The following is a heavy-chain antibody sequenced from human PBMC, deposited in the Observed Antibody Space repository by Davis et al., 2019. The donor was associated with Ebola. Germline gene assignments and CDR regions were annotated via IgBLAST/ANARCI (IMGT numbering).Heavy chain of an antibody. CDR3: ARQDSSGQEFFDQ. Sequence: MPSETLSLTCTVSGGSISTYYWAWIRQPPGKGLEWVGYIYYNGNTNYNPSLKSRVSISVDTPKNQFSLKLSSVTAADTAMYYCARQDSSGQEFFDQWGQGTQVTVSS. J-gene: IGHJ4*02. D-gene: IGHD3-22*01. CDR2: IYYNGNT. V-gene: IGHV4-59*01. CDR1: GGSISTYY.